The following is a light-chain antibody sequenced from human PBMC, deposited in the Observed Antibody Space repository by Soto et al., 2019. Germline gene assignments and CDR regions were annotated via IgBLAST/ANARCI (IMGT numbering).Light chain of an antibody. J-gene: IGKJ5*01. CDR3: QHYDSLPIT. CDR2: GAS. Sequence: EIVLTQSPGTLSLSPGERATLSCRASQSFIGSYLAWYQQKPGQPPRLLIYGASSRATGIPDRFSGSGSGTDFTLTISRLEPEDFAVFYCQHYDSLPITFGQGTRLEIK. CDR1: QSFIGSY. V-gene: IGKV3-20*01.